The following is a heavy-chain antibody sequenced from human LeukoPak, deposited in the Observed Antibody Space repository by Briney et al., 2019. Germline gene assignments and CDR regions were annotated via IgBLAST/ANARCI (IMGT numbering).Heavy chain of an antibody. V-gene: IGHV3-15*01. D-gene: IGHD1-26*01. CDR2: IKSKTDGGTT. CDR1: GFTFSNAW. J-gene: IGHJ5*02. CDR3: TTDLSPLSIVGAATNWFDP. Sequence: GGSLRLSCAASGFTFSNAWMSWVRQAPGKGLEWVGRIKSKTDGGTTDYAAPVKGRFTISRDDSKNTLYLQMNSLKTEDTAVYYCTTDLSPLSIVGAATNWFDPWGQGTLVTVSS.